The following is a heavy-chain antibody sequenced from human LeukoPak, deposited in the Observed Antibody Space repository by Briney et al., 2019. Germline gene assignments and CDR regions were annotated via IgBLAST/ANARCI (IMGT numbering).Heavy chain of an antibody. CDR2: IYYSGST. D-gene: IGHD3-10*01. J-gene: IGHJ4*02. CDR1: GGSISSYY. CDR3: AVGADPGSYDFDN. Sequence: SETLSLTCTVSGGSISSYYWSWIRQPPGKGLEWIGYIYYSGSTNYNPSLKSRVTISVDTSKNQFSLKLRSVTAADPAVYSCAVGADPGSYDFDNWGQGTLVTVSS. V-gene: IGHV4-59*01.